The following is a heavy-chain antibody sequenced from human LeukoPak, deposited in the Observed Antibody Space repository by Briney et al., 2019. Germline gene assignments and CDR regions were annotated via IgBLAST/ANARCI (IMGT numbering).Heavy chain of an antibody. CDR1: GYTFTVYF. Sequence: ASVKVSCKASGYTFTVYFMHWVRQAPGQGLEWMGWINPNSGGTNYAQKFQGRVTMTRDPSISTAYMELSRLRSDDTAVYYCARELNYDSSGYYFDYWGQGTLVTVS. J-gene: IGHJ4*02. CDR2: INPNSGGT. D-gene: IGHD3-22*01. CDR3: ARELNYDSSGYYFDY. V-gene: IGHV1-2*02.